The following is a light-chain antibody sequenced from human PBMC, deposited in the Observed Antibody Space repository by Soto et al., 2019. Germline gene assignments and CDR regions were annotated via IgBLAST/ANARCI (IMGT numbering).Light chain of an antibody. Sequence: QSVLTQPPSAAGALGQSGTISCPGTSRDVGGYNYVSWYQQHPGKAPKLMIYEVSKRPSGVPDRFSGSKSGSTASLTVSGLQAEDEADYYCYSYAGGNNVFGTGTKVTVL. V-gene: IGLV2-8*01. CDR3: YSYAGGNNV. CDR1: SRDVGGYNY. J-gene: IGLJ1*01. CDR2: EVS.